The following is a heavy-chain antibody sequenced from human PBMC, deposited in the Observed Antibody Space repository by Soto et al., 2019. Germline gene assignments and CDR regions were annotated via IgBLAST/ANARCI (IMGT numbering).Heavy chain of an antibody. Sequence: QITLKESGPTLVKPTQTLTLTCTFSGFSLSTIGVGVGWISQPPGKALEWLALIYWDDDKRYSPSLKSRLTITKDTSKNQVVLTMTNMDPVDTATYYCAHGTYYDPPFDYWVQGTLVTVSS. V-gene: IGHV2-5*02. J-gene: IGHJ4*02. CDR3: AHGTYYDPPFDY. CDR2: IYWDDDK. CDR1: GFSLSTIGVG. D-gene: IGHD3-3*01.